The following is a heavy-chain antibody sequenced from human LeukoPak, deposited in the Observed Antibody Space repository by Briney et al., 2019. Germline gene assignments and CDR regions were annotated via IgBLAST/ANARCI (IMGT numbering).Heavy chain of an antibody. CDR3: AKWYYYDSSGYSLDY. D-gene: IGHD3-22*01. Sequence: ASLRLSCAAAGSTFSSNSYSGFRRPPGRELLGGSGISGNGGSTYYADSVKGRFTISRDNSKNTLYLQMNSLTAADTAVYYCAKWYYYDSSGYSLDYWGQGTLVTVSS. V-gene: IGHV3-23*01. CDR1: GSTFSSNS. J-gene: IGHJ4*02. CDR2: ISGNGGST.